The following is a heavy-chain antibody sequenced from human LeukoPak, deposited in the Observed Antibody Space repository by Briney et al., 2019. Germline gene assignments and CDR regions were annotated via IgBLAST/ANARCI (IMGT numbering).Heavy chain of an antibody. CDR2: IRYDGSDK. CDR1: GFTFSSYG. Sequence: QPGGSLRLSCAASGFTFSSYGMHWVRQAPGKGREWVAFIRYDGSDKYYADSVKGRFTISRDNSKKALYLQMNSLRAEDTAVYYCARDSPTVVTPGVDYWGQGTLVTVSS. D-gene: IGHD4-23*01. J-gene: IGHJ4*02. CDR3: ARDSPTVVTPGVDY. V-gene: IGHV3-30*02.